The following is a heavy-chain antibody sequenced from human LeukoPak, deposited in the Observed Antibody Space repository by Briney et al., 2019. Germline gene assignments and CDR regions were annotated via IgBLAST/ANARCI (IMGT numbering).Heavy chain of an antibody. J-gene: IGHJ4*02. Sequence: SETLSLTCTVSGRSISSYYWSWIRQPPGKGLEWIGYIYYSGSTNYNPSLKSRVTISVDTSKNQFSLKLSSVTAADTAVYYCARDGVMGTFDYWGQGTLVTVSS. CDR2: IYYSGST. CDR3: ARDGVMGTFDY. V-gene: IGHV4-59*01. D-gene: IGHD3-16*01. CDR1: GRSISSYY.